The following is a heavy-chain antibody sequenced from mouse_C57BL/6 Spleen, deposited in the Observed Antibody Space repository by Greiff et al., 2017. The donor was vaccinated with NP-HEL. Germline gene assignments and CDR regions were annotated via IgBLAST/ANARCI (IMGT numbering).Heavy chain of an antibody. CDR2: INPNNGGT. CDR3: ARKLATVVAEYAMDY. J-gene: IGHJ4*01. Sequence: VQLKESGPELVKPGASVKIPCKASGYTFTDYNMDWVKQSHGKSLEWIGDINPNNGGTIYNQKFKGKATLTVDKSSSTAYMELRSLTSEDTAVYYCARKLATVVAEYAMDYWGQGTSVTVSS. V-gene: IGHV1-18*01. D-gene: IGHD1-1*01. CDR1: GYTFTDYN.